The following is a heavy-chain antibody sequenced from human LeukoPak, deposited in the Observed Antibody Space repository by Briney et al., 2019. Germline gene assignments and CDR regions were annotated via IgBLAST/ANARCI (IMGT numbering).Heavy chain of an antibody. CDR3: TRDFYDPSGGN. D-gene: IGHD3-22*01. J-gene: IGHJ4*02. CDR1: CYTFTSYG. Sequence: GASVKVSCKASCYTFTSYGISWVRQAPGQGLEWMGWISGYNGNTNYAQKLQGRVTMTTDTSTSTAYMELRSLRSDDTAVYYCTRDFYDPSGGNWGQGTLVTVSS. V-gene: IGHV1-18*01. CDR2: ISGYNGNT.